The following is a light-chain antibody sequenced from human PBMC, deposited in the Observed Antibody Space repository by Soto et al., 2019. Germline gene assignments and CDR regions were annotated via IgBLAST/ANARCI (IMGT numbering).Light chain of an antibody. CDR3: QQANSFPTT. CDR2: AAS. J-gene: IGKJ1*01. CDR1: QSISGW. Sequence: DIQMTQSPSSVSASVGDRVTITCRASQSISGWLAWYQQKPGKAPKLLIYAASNLQSGVPSRFSGSGSGTDLTLTICSLQPEDFATYYCQQANSFPTTFGQGTKVEIK. V-gene: IGKV1-12*01.